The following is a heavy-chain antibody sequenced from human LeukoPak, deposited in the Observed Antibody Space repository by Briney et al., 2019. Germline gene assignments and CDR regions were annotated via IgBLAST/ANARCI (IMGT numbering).Heavy chain of an antibody. J-gene: IGHJ4*02. CDR2: IKGDGSEK. V-gene: IGHV3-7*03. Sequence: GGSLRLSCVASGFTFSSHWMSWVRQAPGKGLEWVANIKGDGSEKYYVDSVKGRFTISRDNAKNSLDLQMNSLRAEDTAVYYCARRYFDYWGQGTLVTVSS. CDR3: ARRYFDY. CDR1: GFTFSSHW.